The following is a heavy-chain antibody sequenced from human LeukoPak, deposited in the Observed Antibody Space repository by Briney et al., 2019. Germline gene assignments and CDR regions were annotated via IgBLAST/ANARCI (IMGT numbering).Heavy chain of an antibody. J-gene: IGHJ3*01. D-gene: IGHD2-21*02. Sequence: SETLSLTCTVSGGSISNNYWSWIRQPPEKGLEWIGYIYDSGSTNYNPSLKRRLTISVDTSKNQFSLKLSSVTAADSAVYYCAYSSGDCVTGAYAPDVWGQGTMVTVSS. CDR3: AYSSGDCVTGAYAPDV. V-gene: IGHV4-59*08. CDR1: GGSISNNY. CDR2: IYDSGST.